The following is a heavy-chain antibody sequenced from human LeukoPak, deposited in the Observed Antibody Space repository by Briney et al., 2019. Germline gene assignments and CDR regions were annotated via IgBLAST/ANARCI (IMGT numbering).Heavy chain of an antibody. CDR2: IHYSGST. J-gene: IGHJ4*02. Sequence: SETLSLTCTVSGGSISSSSYYWGWIRQPPGKGLEWIGSIHYSGSTYYNPSLKSRVTISVDTSKNQFSLKLSSVTAADTAVYYCARCIAARLFDYWGQGTLVTVSS. CDR3: ARCIAARLFDY. CDR1: GGSISSSSYY. D-gene: IGHD6-6*01. V-gene: IGHV4-39*07.